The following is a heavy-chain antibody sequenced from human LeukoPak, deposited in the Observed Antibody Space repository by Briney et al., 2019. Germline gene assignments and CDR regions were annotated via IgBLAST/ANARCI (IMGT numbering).Heavy chain of an antibody. J-gene: IGHJ4*02. CDR3: ARSYFIGSYYFDY. D-gene: IGHD2-8*01. Sequence: SETLSLTCTASGGTMSRYYWNWIRQTPGKGLEWIGYIYTTGSTSYNPSLKSRVTISVDTSKNQFSLRLSSVTAADTAVYYCARSYFIGSYYFDYWGQGTLVTVSS. CDR1: GGTMSRYY. CDR2: IYTTGST. V-gene: IGHV4-4*09.